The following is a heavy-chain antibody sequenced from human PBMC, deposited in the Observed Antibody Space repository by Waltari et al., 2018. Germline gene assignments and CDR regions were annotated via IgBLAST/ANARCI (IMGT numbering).Heavy chain of an antibody. Sequence: QVQLQESGPGLVKPSETLSLICSVSGGSISTHFWGWIRQPPGKTLAWIGNIYSSGSTNYNPSRTSRRTIALDMSKNQFSLKLRSVSAADTAVYYCARASDGSGSSWFDPWGQGNLVTVSS. CDR1: GGSISTHF. CDR3: ARASDGSGSSWFDP. CDR2: IYSSGST. D-gene: IGHD3-10*01. J-gene: IGHJ5*02. V-gene: IGHV4-59*11.